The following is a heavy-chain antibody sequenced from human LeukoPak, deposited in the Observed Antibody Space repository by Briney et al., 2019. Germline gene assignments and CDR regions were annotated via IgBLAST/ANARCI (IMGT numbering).Heavy chain of an antibody. CDR1: GYTFTGYY. D-gene: IGHD3-16*01. V-gene: IGHV1-2*02. Sequence: GASVKVSCKASGYTFTGYYMHWVRQAPGQGLEWMGWTNPNSGGTNYAQKFQGRVTMTRDTSISTAYMELSRLRSDDTAVYYCARDRDGFEGRLFDPWGQGTLVTVSS. CDR2: TNPNSGGT. CDR3: ARDRDGFEGRLFDP. J-gene: IGHJ5*02.